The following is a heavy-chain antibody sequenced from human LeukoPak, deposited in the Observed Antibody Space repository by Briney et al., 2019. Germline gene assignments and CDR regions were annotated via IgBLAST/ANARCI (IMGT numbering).Heavy chain of an antibody. CDR2: IYYSGST. D-gene: IGHD4-17*01. V-gene: IGHV4-59*12. J-gene: IGHJ4*02. CDR3: ARVRLETTVTTFDY. CDR1: GGSISSYY. Sequence: SETLSLTCTVSGGSISSYYWSWIRQPPGKGLEWIGYIYYSGSTNYNPSLKSRVTISVDTSKNQFSLKLSSVTAADTAVYYCARVRLETTVTTFDYWGQGTLVTVSS.